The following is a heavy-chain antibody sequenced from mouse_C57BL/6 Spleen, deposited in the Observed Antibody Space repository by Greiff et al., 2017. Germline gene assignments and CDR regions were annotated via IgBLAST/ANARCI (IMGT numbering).Heavy chain of an antibody. Sequence: VQLQQPGAELVKPGASVKMSCKASGYTFTSYWITWVKQRPGQGLEWIGDIYPGSGSTNYNEKFKSKATLTVDTSSSTAYMQLSSLTSEDSAVYYCARAPIYYDYDAPSWLAYWGQGTLVTVSA. CDR1: GYTFTSYW. CDR3: ARAPIYYDYDAPSWLAY. V-gene: IGHV1-55*01. J-gene: IGHJ3*01. D-gene: IGHD2-4*01. CDR2: IYPGSGST.